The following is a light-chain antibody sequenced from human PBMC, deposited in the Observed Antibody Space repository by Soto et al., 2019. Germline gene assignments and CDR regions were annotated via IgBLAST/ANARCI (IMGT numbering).Light chain of an antibody. J-gene: IGKJ3*01. Sequence: DIQMTQSPSSLSASVGDRVTITCRASQSISSYLNWYQQKPGKAPKLLIYAASSLQSGVPSRFSGSGSWTDFTLTISSLQPEDFATYYCQQSYSTPLFTFGPGTKVDIK. CDR3: QQSYSTPLFT. CDR2: AAS. CDR1: QSISSY. V-gene: IGKV1-39*01.